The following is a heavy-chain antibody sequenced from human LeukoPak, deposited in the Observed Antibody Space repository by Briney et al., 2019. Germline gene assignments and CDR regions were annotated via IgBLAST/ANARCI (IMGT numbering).Heavy chain of an antibody. D-gene: IGHD2-15*01. Sequence: SETQSLTCTVSGGSISSYSWSWIRQSPGKGLEWIGYIYYSGTTSYNPSLKSRVSMSVDTSKNQFSLKLSSLTAADTAVYYCARDGRGCSGGTCYKYWGQGILVTVSS. CDR3: ARDGRGCSGGTCYKY. J-gene: IGHJ4*02. CDR2: IYYSGTT. V-gene: IGHV4-59*01. CDR1: GGSISSYS.